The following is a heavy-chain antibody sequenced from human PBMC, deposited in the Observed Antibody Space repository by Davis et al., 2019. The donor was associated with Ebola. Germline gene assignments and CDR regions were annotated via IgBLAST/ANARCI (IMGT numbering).Heavy chain of an antibody. CDR3: AKEISSRSAIFDH. D-gene: IGHD2-2*01. CDR1: GFMFSSDA. V-gene: IGHV3-23*01. J-gene: IGHJ4*02. Sequence: GESLKISCAASGFMFSSDAMSWVRQAPGKGLEWVSAISGDGGSAYYADSVKGRFTISRDNSKNTLYLQMNSLRAEDTAVYYCAKEISSRSAIFDHWGQGTLVTVSS. CDR2: ISGDGGSA.